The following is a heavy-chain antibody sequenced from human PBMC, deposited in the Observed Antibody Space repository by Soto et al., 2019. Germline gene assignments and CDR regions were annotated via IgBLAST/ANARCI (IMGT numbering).Heavy chain of an antibody. D-gene: IGHD6-19*01. CDR2: IWYDGSNK. J-gene: IGHJ2*01. CDR3: ARIPQIAVAGTRFGYFDL. Sequence: QVQLEESGGGVVQPGRSLRLSCAASGFTFSSYGMHWVRQAPGKGLEWVAGIWYDGSNKYYADSVKGRFTISRDNPKNTLYQQMNRLGAEDTAVYYCARIPQIAVAGTRFGYFDLWGRGTLVTVSS. V-gene: IGHV3-33*01. CDR1: GFTFSSYG.